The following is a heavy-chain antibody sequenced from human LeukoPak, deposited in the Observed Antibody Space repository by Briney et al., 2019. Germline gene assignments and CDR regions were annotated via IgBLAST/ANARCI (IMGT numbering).Heavy chain of an antibody. Sequence: SETLSLTCTVSGGSISSYYWSWIRQPPGKGLEWIGYIYYSGSTNYNPSLKSRVTISVDTSKNQFSLKLSSVTAADTAVYYCARVPLVGATALWFDPWGQGTPVTVSS. J-gene: IGHJ5*02. CDR3: ARVPLVGATALWFDP. CDR1: GGSISSYY. V-gene: IGHV4-59*01. D-gene: IGHD1-26*01. CDR2: IYYSGST.